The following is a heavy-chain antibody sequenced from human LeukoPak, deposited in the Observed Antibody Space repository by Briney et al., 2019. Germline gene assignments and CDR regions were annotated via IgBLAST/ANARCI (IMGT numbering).Heavy chain of an antibody. J-gene: IGHJ5*02. V-gene: IGHV4-59*12. CDR1: GGFISIYY. CDR3: ARGSHYDFWSGTNWFDP. CDR2: IYNSVNT. D-gene: IGHD3-3*01. Sequence: SETLSLTCTVSGGFISIYYWSWVRQSPGKGLEWLGYIYNSVNTDYNPSLRSRVTISVDTSKNQFSLKLSSVTAADTAVYYCARGSHYDFWSGTNWFDPWGQGTLVTVSS.